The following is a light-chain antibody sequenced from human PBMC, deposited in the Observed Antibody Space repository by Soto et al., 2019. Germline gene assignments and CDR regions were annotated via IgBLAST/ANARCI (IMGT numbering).Light chain of an antibody. J-gene: IGLJ2*01. V-gene: IGLV8-61*01. Sequence: QTVVTQEPSFSVSPGGTVTLTCGLSSGSVSTSYYPSWDQQTPGQAPRTLIYSTNTRSSGVPDRFSGSILGNKAALTITGAQADDESDYDCVLYMGSGSVVFGGGTKVTVL. CDR2: STN. CDR3: VLYMGSGSVV. CDR1: SGSVSTSYY.